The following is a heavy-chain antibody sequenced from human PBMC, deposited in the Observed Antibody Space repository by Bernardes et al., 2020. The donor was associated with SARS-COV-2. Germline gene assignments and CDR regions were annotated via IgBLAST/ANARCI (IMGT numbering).Heavy chain of an antibody. Sequence: RGSCAASGFTFSSYAMHWVRQAPGKGLEWVAVISYDGSNKFYADSVKGRFTISRDNSKNTLYLQMNSLRAEDTAVYYCARDSPPYYDILTGYPGGNWFDPWGQGTLVTVSS. V-gene: IGHV3-30*04. J-gene: IGHJ5*02. D-gene: IGHD3-9*01. CDR1: GFTFSSYA. CDR3: ARDSPPYYDILTGYPGGNWFDP. CDR2: ISYDGSNK.